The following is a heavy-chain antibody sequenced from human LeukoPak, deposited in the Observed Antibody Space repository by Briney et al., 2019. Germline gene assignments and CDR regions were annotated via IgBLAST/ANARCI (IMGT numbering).Heavy chain of an antibody. CDR2: ISSYNDNT. Sequence: GASVKVSYKASGYTFTGYYMHWVRQAPGQGLEWMGWISSYNDNTNYARKFQGRVTMTTDTSTSTAYMELRSLRSDDTAVYYCARAYDILPRDDPWGQGTLVIVSS. CDR1: GYTFTGYY. CDR3: ARAYDILPRDDP. J-gene: IGHJ5*02. V-gene: IGHV1-18*04. D-gene: IGHD3-9*01.